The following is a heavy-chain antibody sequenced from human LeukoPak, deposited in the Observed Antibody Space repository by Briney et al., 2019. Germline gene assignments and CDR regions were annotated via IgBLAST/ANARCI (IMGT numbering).Heavy chain of an antibody. CDR3: AKRGSSGWYGVIDY. Sequence: HTGGSLRLSCAASGFTFSSYAMSWVRQAPGKGLEWVAAVTGRGDDTYYADSVKGRFTISRDNSKNTLYLQMNSLRVEDTAVYYCAKRGSSGWYGVIDYWGQGTLATVSS. CDR1: GFTFSSYA. J-gene: IGHJ4*02. V-gene: IGHV3-23*01. CDR2: VTGRGDDT. D-gene: IGHD6-19*01.